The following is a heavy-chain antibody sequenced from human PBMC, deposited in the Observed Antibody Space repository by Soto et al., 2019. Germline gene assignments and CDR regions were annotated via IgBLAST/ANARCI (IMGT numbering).Heavy chain of an antibody. Sequence: GGSLRLSCAASGFTFSSYGIHWVRQAPGKGLEWVAVISVDGSNEYYADSVKGRFTISRDNSKNTLFLQMNSLRPEDTAVYYCAKARPIFGVVIDADYYYGMDVWGQGTTVTVSS. V-gene: IGHV3-30*18. CDR1: GFTFSSYG. D-gene: IGHD3-3*01. CDR2: ISVDGSNE. J-gene: IGHJ6*02. CDR3: AKARPIFGVVIDADYYYGMDV.